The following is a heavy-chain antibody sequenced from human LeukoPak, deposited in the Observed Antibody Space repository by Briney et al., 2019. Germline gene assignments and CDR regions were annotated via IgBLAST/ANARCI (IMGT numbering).Heavy chain of an antibody. V-gene: IGHV1-2*02. D-gene: IGHD6-13*01. J-gene: IGHJ6*02. CDR1: GYTFTDYY. Sequence: ASVKVSCKTSGYTFTDYYIHWVRQAPGQGLEWMGWIIPNSGGTNYAQKFQGRATMTRDTSISTAYMELTRLTSDDTAAYYCARHRVAAPNTNYFYIMDVWGQGTTVTVSS. CDR2: IIPNSGGT. CDR3: ARHRVAAPNTNYFYIMDV.